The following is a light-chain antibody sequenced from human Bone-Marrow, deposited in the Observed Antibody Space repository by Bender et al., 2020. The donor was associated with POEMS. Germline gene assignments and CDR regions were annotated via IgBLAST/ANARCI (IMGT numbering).Light chain of an antibody. V-gene: IGLV2-23*02. J-gene: IGLJ1*01. CDR1: SSDIGGYNF. Sequence: QSALTQPASVSGSPGQSIAISCTGSSSDIGGYNFVSWYQHHPGKAPKLVIYEVTKRPSGVPDRFSGSKSGNTASLTVSGLQAEDEADYYCCSYAGISTYVFGTGTKVTVL. CDR2: EVT. CDR3: CSYAGISTYV.